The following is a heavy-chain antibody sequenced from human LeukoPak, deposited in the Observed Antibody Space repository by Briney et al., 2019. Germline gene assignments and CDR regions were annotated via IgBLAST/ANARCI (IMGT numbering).Heavy chain of an antibody. J-gene: IGHJ4*02. CDR2: IHYRGTT. CDR1: GGSISSSSYY. Sequence: SETLSLTCTVSGGSISSSSYYWNWIRQSPGKGLEWLGNIHYRGTTNYNPSLKSRVTLSLDTSKSQFALKMTSVTAADTAVYYCARDEHGDFQGFDYWGQGTRVTVSS. V-gene: IGHV4-61*01. D-gene: IGHD4-17*01. CDR3: ARDEHGDFQGFDY.